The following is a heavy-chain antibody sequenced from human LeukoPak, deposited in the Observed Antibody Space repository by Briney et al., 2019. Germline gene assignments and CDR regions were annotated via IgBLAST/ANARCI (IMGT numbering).Heavy chain of an antibody. CDR1: GGSFSGYY. CDR2: INHSGST. Sequence: PSETLSLTCAVYGGSFSGYYWSWIRQPPGKGLEWIGEINHSGSTNYNPSLKSRVTISVDTSKNQFSLKLSSVTAADTAVYYCARSRLRYFDWLPKPSSFDYWGQGTLVTVSS. CDR3: ARSRLRYFDWLPKPSSFDY. D-gene: IGHD3-9*01. V-gene: IGHV4-34*01. J-gene: IGHJ4*02.